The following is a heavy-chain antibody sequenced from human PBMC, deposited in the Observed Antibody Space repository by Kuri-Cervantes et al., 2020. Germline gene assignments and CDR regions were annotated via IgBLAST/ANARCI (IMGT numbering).Heavy chain of an antibody. V-gene: IGHV3-30*18. CDR2: ISNDGSHM. Sequence: GESLKISFAASGFTFISYSMHWVRQAPGKGLEWVAVISNDGSHMYYVDPVKGRFTISRDNSQNTLFLQMNSLRAEDTAVYYCAKEMRYAFFYGMDVWGQGTTVTVSS. CDR3: AKEMRYAFFYGMDV. CDR1: GFTFISYS. D-gene: IGHD3-16*01. J-gene: IGHJ6*02.